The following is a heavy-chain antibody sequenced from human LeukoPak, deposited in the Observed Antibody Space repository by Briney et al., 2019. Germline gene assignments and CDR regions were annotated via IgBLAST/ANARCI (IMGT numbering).Heavy chain of an antibody. Sequence: GGSLRLSCAASGFTFSSYAMSWVRQAPGKGLEWVSAISGSSGSTYYADSVKGRFTISRDNSKNTLYLQMNSLRAEDTAVYYCAKDGYDFWSGRYYYYYMDVWGKGTTVTVSS. CDR3: AKDGYDFWSGRYYYYYMDV. D-gene: IGHD3-3*01. CDR2: ISGSSGST. J-gene: IGHJ6*03. V-gene: IGHV3-23*01. CDR1: GFTFSSYA.